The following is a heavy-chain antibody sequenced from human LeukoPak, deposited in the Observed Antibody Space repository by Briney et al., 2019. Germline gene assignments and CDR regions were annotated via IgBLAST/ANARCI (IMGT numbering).Heavy chain of an antibody. Sequence: PSETLSLTCTVSGGSFRSHYWSWIRQPPGKGLEWIGYVYYSGSTNYNPSLKSRVTISIDTSKNQFSLKLSSVTAADTAVYYCARPNTAFGPDDAFDVWGQGTMVTVSS. V-gene: IGHV4-59*08. J-gene: IGHJ3*01. CDR3: ARPNTAFGPDDAFDV. CDR2: VYYSGST. CDR1: GGSFRSHY. D-gene: IGHD5-18*01.